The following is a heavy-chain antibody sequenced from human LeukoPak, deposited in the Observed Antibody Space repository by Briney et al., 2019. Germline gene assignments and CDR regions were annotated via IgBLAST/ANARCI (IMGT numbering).Heavy chain of an antibody. Sequence: GGSLRLSRAASGFTFSSYAMHWVRQAPGKGLEWVAVISYDGSNKYYADSVKGRFTISRDNSKNTLYLQMNSLRAEDTAVYYCASSIPLWFGEPVMWGQGTLVTVSS. CDR1: GFTFSSYA. CDR2: ISYDGSNK. V-gene: IGHV3-30*04. CDR3: ASSIPLWFGEPVM. D-gene: IGHD3-10*01. J-gene: IGHJ4*02.